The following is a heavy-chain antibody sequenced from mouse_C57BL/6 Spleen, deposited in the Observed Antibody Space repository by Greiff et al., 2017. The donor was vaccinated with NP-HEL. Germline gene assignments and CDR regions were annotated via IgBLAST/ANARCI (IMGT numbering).Heavy chain of an antibody. Sequence: QVQLQQPGAELVKPGASVKLSCKASGYTFTSYWMHWVKQRPGQGLEWIGMIHPNSGSTNYNEKFKSKATLTVDKSSSTAYMQLSSLTSEDSAVYYCAREDYDYGEAYWGQGTLVTVSA. CDR1: GYTFTSYW. V-gene: IGHV1-64*01. CDR2: IHPNSGST. J-gene: IGHJ3*01. D-gene: IGHD2-4*01. CDR3: AREDYDYGEAY.